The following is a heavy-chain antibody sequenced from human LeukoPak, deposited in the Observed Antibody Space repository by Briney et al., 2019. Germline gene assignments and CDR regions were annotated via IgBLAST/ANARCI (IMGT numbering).Heavy chain of an antibody. Sequence: PGGSLRLSCAASGFTFSDYYMSCIRQAPGEGLEWLSYISSSGTYTDYADSVKGRFTISRDNAKNSVYLHMNSLRADDTAVYYCARIRTRVNPYNYWGQGTLVTVSS. J-gene: IGHJ4*02. V-gene: IGHV3-11*03. D-gene: IGHD4-17*01. CDR3: ARIRTRVNPYNY. CDR1: GFTFSDYY. CDR2: ISSSGTYT.